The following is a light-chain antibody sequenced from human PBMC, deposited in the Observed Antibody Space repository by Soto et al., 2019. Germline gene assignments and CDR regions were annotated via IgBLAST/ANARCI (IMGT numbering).Light chain of an antibody. V-gene: IGKV1-9*01. CDR2: DSS. Sequence: DIQLTQSPSFLSASVEDRVTISCRASYDISSSLAWYQQEPGKPPKLLIYDSSTLQTGIPSRLTGSGSGRKFNLTISGLQFGDLATYFCQQLSHCPNTFGQGTKLE. J-gene: IGKJ2*01. CDR1: YDISSS. CDR3: QQLSHCPNT.